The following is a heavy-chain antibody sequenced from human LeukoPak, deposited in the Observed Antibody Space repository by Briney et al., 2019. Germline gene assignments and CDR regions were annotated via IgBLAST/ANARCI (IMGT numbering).Heavy chain of an antibody. D-gene: IGHD2-15*01. J-gene: IGHJ6*03. CDR2: ISGSGKNT. CDR1: GFTFSNYA. V-gene: IGHV3-23*01. CDR3: AKDGGGGSKDYYYMGV. Sequence: PGGTLILSCAASGFTFSNYAMSWVRQAPGKGLEWVSPISGSGKNTYYADSVKGRFTISRDNSKNTLYLQMNSLRAEDTAVYYCAKDGGGGSKDYYYMGVWGKGTTVTISS.